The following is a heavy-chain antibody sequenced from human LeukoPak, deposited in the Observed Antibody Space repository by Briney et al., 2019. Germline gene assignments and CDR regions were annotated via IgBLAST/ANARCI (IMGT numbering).Heavy chain of an antibody. CDR2: IYHSGST. CDR3: ARAKEYYYGSGSAIYFDY. CDR1: GVSISSTNW. D-gene: IGHD3-10*01. J-gene: IGHJ4*02. Sequence: PSGTLSLTCAVSGVSISSTNWWSWVRQPPGKGLEWIGEIYHSGSTNYNPSLKSRVTISVDKSKNQFSLKLSSVTAADTAVYYCARAKEYYYGSGSAIYFDYWGQGTLVTVSS. V-gene: IGHV4-4*02.